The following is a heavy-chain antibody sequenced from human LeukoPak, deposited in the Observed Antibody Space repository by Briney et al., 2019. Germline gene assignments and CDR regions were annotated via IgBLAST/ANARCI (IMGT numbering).Heavy chain of an antibody. CDR2: ISGSGGST. D-gene: IGHD4-17*01. CDR3: ARASIYGDELGAFDI. V-gene: IGHV3-23*01. J-gene: IGHJ3*02. CDR1: GFPFSSYW. Sequence: GGSLRLSCVASGFPFSSYWMTWVRQAPGKGLEWVSAISGSGGSTYYADSVKGRFTISRDNSKNTLYLQMNSLRAEDTAVYYCARASIYGDELGAFDIWGQGTMVSVSS.